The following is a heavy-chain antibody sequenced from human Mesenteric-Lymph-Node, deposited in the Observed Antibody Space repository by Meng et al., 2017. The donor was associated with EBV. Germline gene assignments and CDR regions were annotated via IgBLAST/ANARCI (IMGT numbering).Heavy chain of an antibody. J-gene: IGHJ5*01. Sequence: QVHLPQWGAVLLKPSETLSLTCAVYGGSFSGYYWTWIRQSPGKGLEWIGESNQSGSTSYNPSLKSRVTISVDTSQNQFSLKLSSVTAADTAVYYCARGKTVGRSPWFDSWGQGTLVTVSS. D-gene: IGHD4-11*01. CDR1: GGSFSGYY. CDR3: ARGKTVGRSPWFDS. CDR2: SNQSGST. V-gene: IGHV4-34*01.